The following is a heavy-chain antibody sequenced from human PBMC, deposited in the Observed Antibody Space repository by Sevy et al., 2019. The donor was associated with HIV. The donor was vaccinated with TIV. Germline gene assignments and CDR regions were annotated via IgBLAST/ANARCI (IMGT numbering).Heavy chain of an antibody. CDR3: AKESMVRGVAGGMDV. D-gene: IGHD3-10*01. J-gene: IGHJ6*02. CDR1: GFTFSSYA. V-gene: IGHV3-23*01. Sequence: EGSLRLSCAASGFTFSSYAMSWVRQAPGKALEWVSAISGSGGSTYYADSVKGRFTISRDNSKNTLYLQMNSLRAEDTAVYYCAKESMVRGVAGGMDVWGQGTTVTVSS. CDR2: ISGSGGST.